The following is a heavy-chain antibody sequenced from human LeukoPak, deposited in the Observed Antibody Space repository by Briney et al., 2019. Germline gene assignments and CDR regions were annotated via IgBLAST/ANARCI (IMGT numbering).Heavy chain of an antibody. CDR2: INQHGSER. CDR3: AKRGVVIRVILVGFHKEAYYFDS. Sequence: GGSLRLSCAASGSTFSSHWMMWVRQAPGKGLEWVADINQHGSERYFADSVKGRFTISRDNPKNPLYLQMNSLRAEDTAVYFCAKRGVVIRVILVGFHKEAYYFDSWGKGALVTVSS. V-gene: IGHV3-7*03. J-gene: IGHJ4*02. D-gene: IGHD3-22*01. CDR1: GSTFSSHW.